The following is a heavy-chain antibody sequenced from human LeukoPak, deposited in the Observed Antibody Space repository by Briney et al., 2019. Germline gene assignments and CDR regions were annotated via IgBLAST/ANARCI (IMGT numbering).Heavy chain of an antibody. CDR2: ISAYNGNT. CDR1: GYTFTSYG. V-gene: IGHV1-18*01. D-gene: IGHD6-13*01. J-gene: IGHJ4*02. CDR3: AREIPMYSSSSYYFDY. Sequence: ASVKVSCKASGYTFTSYGISWVRQAPGQGLEWMGWISAYNGNTNYAQKLQGRVTMTTDTSTTTAYMEPRSLRSDDTAVYYCAREIPMYSSSSYYFDYWGQGTLVTVSS.